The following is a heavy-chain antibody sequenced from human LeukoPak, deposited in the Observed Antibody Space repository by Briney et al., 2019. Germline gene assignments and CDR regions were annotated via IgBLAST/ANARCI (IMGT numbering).Heavy chain of an antibody. Sequence: GETLRLSCAVSRFTFSGCYMSWIRQAPGQGLDRVSYVSSSSSYTNYENPVKGRFTSSRDNGRNSLYLQMNSLSAEDTAVYFCARDCRSTSCYWDYWGQGTLVTVSS. D-gene: IGHD2-2*01. J-gene: IGHJ4*02. CDR2: VSSSSSYT. V-gene: IGHV3-11*06. CDR3: ARDCRSTSCYWDY. CDR1: RFTFSGCY.